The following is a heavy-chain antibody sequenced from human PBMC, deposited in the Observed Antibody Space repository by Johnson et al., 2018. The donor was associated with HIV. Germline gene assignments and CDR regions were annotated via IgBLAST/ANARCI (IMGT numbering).Heavy chain of an antibody. Sequence: QVQLVESGGGVVQPGRSLRLSCAASGFTFSSYGMHWVRQAPGKGLEWVAGMWYDGSKKNYADSVKGRFTISRDNSKNTLYLQMGSLRAEDMAVYYCARALRVLLGAFDIWGQGTMVTVSS. CDR1: GFTFSSYG. CDR3: ARALRVLLGAFDI. CDR2: MWYDGSKK. V-gene: IGHV3-33*01. D-gene: IGHD2-8*02. J-gene: IGHJ3*02.